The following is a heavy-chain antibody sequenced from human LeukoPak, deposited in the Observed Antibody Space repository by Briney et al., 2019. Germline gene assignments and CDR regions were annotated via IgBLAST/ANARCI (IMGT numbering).Heavy chain of an antibody. CDR2: IRSKAYGGTT. Sequence: PGGSLRLSCTASGFTFGDYVMSWFRQAPGKGLEWVGFIRSKAYGGTTEYAASVKGRFTISRDDSKSIAYLQMNSLKTEDTAVYYCTRDFVGGIDIVVVVAAGGPIRHDAFDIWGQGTMVTVSS. CDR1: GFTFGDYV. J-gene: IGHJ3*02. D-gene: IGHD2-15*01. CDR3: TRDFVGGIDIVVVVAAGGPIRHDAFDI. V-gene: IGHV3-49*03.